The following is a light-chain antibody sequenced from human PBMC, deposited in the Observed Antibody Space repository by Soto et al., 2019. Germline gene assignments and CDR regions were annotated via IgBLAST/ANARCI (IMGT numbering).Light chain of an antibody. J-gene: IGKJ1*01. CDR1: QSVDIW. V-gene: IGKV1-5*03. CDR2: KAS. Sequence: DIQMTQSPFTLSASVGDRVTITCRASQSVDIWLAWYQQKPGKAPKLLIYKASSPESGVPSRFSGSGSGTEFTLTISSLQPDDFATYYCQQYNGFSRTFGQGTKVEV. CDR3: QQYNGFSRT.